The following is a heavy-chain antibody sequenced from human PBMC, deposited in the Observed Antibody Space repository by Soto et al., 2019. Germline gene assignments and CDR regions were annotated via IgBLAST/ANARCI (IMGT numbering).Heavy chain of an antibody. V-gene: IGHV4-59*01. CDR3: ARGGSSWSGAWYFDL. CDR1: GGSISHYY. J-gene: IGHJ2*01. CDR2: IYYSGSA. D-gene: IGHD6-13*01. Sequence: QVQLQESGPGLVKPSETLSLTCTVSGGSISHYYWSWIRQPPGKGLEWIGYIYYSGSANYNPSLKSRVIRSVDTSKSQFSRKLSSVTAADTAVYFCARGGSSWSGAWYFDLWGRGTLVTVSS.